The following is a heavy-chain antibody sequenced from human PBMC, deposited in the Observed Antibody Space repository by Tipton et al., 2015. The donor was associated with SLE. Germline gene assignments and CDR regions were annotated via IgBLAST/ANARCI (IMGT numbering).Heavy chain of an antibody. CDR2: IYYSGSP. J-gene: IGHJ6*03. CDR1: GGSITNSNYF. Sequence: TLSLTCSVSGGSITNSNYFWGWIRQPPGKGLEWIGNIYYSGSPYYNPSLKSRVTISVNTSKNQFSLKLSSVTAADTAVYYCARGRAGVYYYYYMDVWGKGTTVTVSS. V-gene: IGHV4-39*07. CDR3: ARGRAGVYYYYYMDV. D-gene: IGHD3-10*01.